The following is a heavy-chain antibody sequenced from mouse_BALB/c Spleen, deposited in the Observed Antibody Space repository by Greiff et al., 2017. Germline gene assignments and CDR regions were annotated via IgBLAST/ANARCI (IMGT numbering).Heavy chain of an antibody. J-gene: IGHJ4*01. V-gene: IGHV5-17*02. CDR1: GFSFSSFG. CDR2: ISSGSSTI. D-gene: IGHD2-12*01. Sequence: EVQLLESGGGLVQPGGSRSLSCAASGFSFSSFGMHWVRQAPEKGLEWVAYISSGSSTIYYAATVKGRCTSTRDNAKNNLYLQMSRLKSEDTAMYYCARNDDEGSHYYAMDYWGQGTAVTVSS. CDR3: ARNDDEGSHYYAMDY.